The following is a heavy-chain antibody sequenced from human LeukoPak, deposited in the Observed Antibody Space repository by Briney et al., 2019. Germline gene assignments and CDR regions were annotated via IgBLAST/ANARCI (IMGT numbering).Heavy chain of an antibody. CDR3: ARDIYYYDSSGYYSPD. V-gene: IGHV3-64*01. D-gene: IGHD3-22*01. CDR1: GFTFSSYA. CDR2: ISSNGGST. Sequence: GGSLRLSCAASGFTFSSYAMHWVRQAPGKGLEYVSSISSNGGSTNYANSVKGRFTISRDNSKNTLYLQMNSLRAEDTAVYYCARDIYYYDSSGYYSPDWGQGTLVTVSS. J-gene: IGHJ4*02.